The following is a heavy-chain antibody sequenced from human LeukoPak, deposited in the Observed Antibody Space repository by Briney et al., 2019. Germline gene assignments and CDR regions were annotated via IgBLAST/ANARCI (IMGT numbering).Heavy chain of an antibody. Sequence: ASVKVSCKASGYTFSGCYIHWVRQAPGQGLEGMGWINPNSGVTNYPHKLQGRGTITRDTAISTVYMERRSRSSDDNALDDFWREFSGYGAGYWSQGPLVTVYS. J-gene: IGHJ4*02. D-gene: IGHD5-12*01. CDR2: INPNSGVT. CDR1: GYTFSGCY. V-gene: IGHV1-2*02. CDR3: WREFSGYGAGY.